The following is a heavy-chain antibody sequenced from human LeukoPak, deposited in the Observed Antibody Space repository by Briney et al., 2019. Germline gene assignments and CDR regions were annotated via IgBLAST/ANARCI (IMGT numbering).Heavy chain of an antibody. CDR3: ARDGPRERVVPAAMTGWFDP. CDR2: INTNTGNP. D-gene: IGHD2-2*01. CDR1: GYTFTSYA. Sequence: ASVKASCKASGYTFTSYAMNWVRQAPGQGLEWMGWINTNTGNPTYAQGFTGRFVFSLDTSVSTAYLQISSLKAEDTAVYYCARDGPRERVVPAAMTGWFDPWGQGTLVTVSS. V-gene: IGHV7-4-1*02. J-gene: IGHJ5*02.